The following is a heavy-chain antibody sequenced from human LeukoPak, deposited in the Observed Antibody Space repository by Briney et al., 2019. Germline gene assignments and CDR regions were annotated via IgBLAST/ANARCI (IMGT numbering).Heavy chain of an antibody. CDR1: EGTFSNYA. V-gene: IGHV1-69*01. Sequence: SVKVSCKASEGTFSNYAISWVRQAPGQGLEWMGGIIPIFGTANYAQKFQGRVTITADESTSTAYMELSSLRSEDTAVYYCARDKCTNGVCPYFDYWGQGTLVTVSS. CDR3: ARDKCTNGVCPYFDY. J-gene: IGHJ4*02. D-gene: IGHD2-8*01. CDR2: IIPIFGTA.